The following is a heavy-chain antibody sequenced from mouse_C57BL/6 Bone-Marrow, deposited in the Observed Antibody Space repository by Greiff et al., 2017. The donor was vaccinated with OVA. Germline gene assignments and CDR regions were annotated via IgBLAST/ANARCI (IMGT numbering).Heavy chain of an antibody. CDR2: IDPENGDT. Sequence: EVKLVESGAELVRPGASVKLSCTASGFNIKDDYMHWVKQRPEQGLEWIGWIDPENGDTEYASKFQGKATITADTSSNTAYLQLSSLTSEDTAVYYCTPYGNRFDYWGQGTTLTVSS. J-gene: IGHJ2*01. CDR3: TPYGNRFDY. V-gene: IGHV14-4*01. CDR1: GFNIKDDY. D-gene: IGHD2-1*01.